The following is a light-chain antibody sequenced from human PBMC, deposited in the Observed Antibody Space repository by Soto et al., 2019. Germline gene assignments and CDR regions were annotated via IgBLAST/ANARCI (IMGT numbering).Light chain of an antibody. Sequence: IVLKQSPATLSLSPGERATLSCRASQSGSSYLAWYQQKPGQAPRLLIYDASNRATGIPARFSGTGSETDFTLTISGLQSEDSAVYFCKQYNNWPFSFGQGTRLEIK. CDR2: DAS. CDR1: QSGSSY. V-gene: IGKV3-11*01. J-gene: IGKJ5*01. CDR3: KQYNNWPFS.